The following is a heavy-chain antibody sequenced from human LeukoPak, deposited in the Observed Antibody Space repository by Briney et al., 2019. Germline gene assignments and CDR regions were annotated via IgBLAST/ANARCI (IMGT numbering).Heavy chain of an antibody. CDR3: ARGVITMVRGGYYYMDV. J-gene: IGHJ6*03. D-gene: IGHD3-10*01. Sequence: ASVKVSCKASGYTFTSYDINWVRQATGQGLEWMGWMNPNSGNTGYAQKFQGRVAMTRNTSISTAYMELSSLRSEDTAVYYCARGVITMVRGGYYYMDVWGKGTTVTISS. V-gene: IGHV1-8*01. CDR2: MNPNSGNT. CDR1: GYTFTSYD.